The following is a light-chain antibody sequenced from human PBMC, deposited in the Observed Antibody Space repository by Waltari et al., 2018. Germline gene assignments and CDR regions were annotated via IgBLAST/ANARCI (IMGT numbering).Light chain of an antibody. CDR3: AAWDDSLNVWV. Sequence: QSVLTQPPSASGTPGQRVTISCSGSSSNIGSNTVNWYQQLPGTAPQLLIYSNTQRPSGVPDRFSGSKSGTSASLAISGLQSEDEADYYCAAWDDSLNVWVFGGGTKLTVL. CDR1: SSNIGSNT. CDR2: SNT. J-gene: IGLJ3*02. V-gene: IGLV1-44*01.